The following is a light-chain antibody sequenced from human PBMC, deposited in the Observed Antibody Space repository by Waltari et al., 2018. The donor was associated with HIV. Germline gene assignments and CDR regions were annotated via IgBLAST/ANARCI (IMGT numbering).Light chain of an antibody. CDR1: QNVYNY. CDR2: DAS. J-gene: IGKJ1*01. Sequence: EIVLTQSPATLSLSPGERATLSCRASQNVYNYLTWYQQKPGQPPRHLIYDASSRATGIAARFSGSGSGTDFTLTITSLEPEDFAVYYCQQRSNWLWTFGQGTKVEI. CDR3: QQRSNWLWT. V-gene: IGKV3-11*01.